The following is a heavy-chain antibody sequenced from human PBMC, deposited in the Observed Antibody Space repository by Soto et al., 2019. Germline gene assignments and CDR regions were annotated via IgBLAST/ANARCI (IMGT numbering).Heavy chain of an antibody. D-gene: IGHD2-8*01. J-gene: IGHJ4*02. Sequence: SLRLSCAASGFTFSSYAMSGVRQAPGKGLEWVSAISGSGGSTYYADSVKGRFTISRDNSKNTLYLQMNSLRAEDTAVNYCAIPFFLSCNGVCPIFDYWGQGTLVTVSS. CDR2: ISGSGGST. CDR1: GFTFSSYA. CDR3: AIPFFLSCNGVCPIFDY. V-gene: IGHV3-23*01.